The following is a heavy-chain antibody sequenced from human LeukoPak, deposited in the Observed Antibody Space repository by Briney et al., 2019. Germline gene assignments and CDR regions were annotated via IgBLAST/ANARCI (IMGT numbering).Heavy chain of an antibody. D-gene: IGHD3-22*01. Sequence: SETLSLTCTVSGGSISSYYWSWIRQPAGKGLEWIGRFYTSGRTKYNPSLKSRVTISVYTSENQFSVKLSSVTAADTAVYYCARLKYYYDSSGYRAEYFQHWGQGTLVTVSS. CDR2: FYTSGRT. CDR1: GGSISSYY. CDR3: ARLKYYYDSSGYRAEYFQH. V-gene: IGHV4-4*07. J-gene: IGHJ1*01.